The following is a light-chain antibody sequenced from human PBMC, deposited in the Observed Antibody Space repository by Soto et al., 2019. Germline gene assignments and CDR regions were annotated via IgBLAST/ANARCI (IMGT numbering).Light chain of an antibody. CDR3: MQGSHWPST. CDR1: QSLVFSDGNTY. J-gene: IGKJ1*01. CDR2: EVS. Sequence: DFVMTQSPLSLPVTLGEPASISCRSCQSLVFSDGNTYLSWFQQRPGQSPRRLIYEVSKRDSGVPERFSGSGSGTDFTLKISRVEAEDVGVYYCMQGSHWPSTFGQGTKVDIK. V-gene: IGKV2-30*01.